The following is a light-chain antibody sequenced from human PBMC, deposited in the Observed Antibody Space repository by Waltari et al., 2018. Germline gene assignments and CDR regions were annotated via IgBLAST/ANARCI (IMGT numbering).Light chain of an antibody. CDR3: QQYNSYPFT. CDR2: KAS. J-gene: IGKJ3*01. Sequence: DIQMTQSPSTLSASVGDRVTITCRASQSISSWLAWYQQKPGKAPKLLIYKASSLESGVPSRFSGSGSGTEFSLTISSLQPDDFATYYCQQYNSYPFTFGPGTKVDFK. V-gene: IGKV1-5*03. CDR1: QSISSW.